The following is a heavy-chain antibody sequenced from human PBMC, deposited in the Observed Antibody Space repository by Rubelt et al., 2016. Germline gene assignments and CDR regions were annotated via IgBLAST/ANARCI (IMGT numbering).Heavy chain of an antibody. J-gene: IGHJ4*02. CDR1: GFNFSNYA. CDR2: ISGSGSST. CDR3: AKVKWVS. Sequence: EVQLLESGGGLVQPGGSLRLSCAASGFNFSNYAMSWVRQAPGKGLEWVSVISGSGSSTDYAASVKGRFTISRDKSKSTLDSQMNSLRDEDTAVYYCAKVKWVSWGQGTLVTVPS. V-gene: IGHV3-23*01. D-gene: IGHD2-8*01.